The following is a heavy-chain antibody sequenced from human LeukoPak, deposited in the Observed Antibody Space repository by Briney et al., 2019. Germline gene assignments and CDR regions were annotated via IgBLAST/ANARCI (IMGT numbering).Heavy chain of an antibody. V-gene: IGHV3-21*01. J-gene: IGHJ6*03. D-gene: IGHD2-2*03. CDR2: ITGSSTYI. CDR1: GFTFSTYT. Sequence: GGSLRLSCAASGFTFSTYTINWVRQAPGKGLEWVSSITGSSTYIFYADSVKGRFTVSRDNAKNSLFLQMNSLRAEDTAVYYCAREAGYSSSTSCEEDYYYFYMDVWGKGTTVTVSS. CDR3: AREAGYSSSTSCEEDYYYFYMDV.